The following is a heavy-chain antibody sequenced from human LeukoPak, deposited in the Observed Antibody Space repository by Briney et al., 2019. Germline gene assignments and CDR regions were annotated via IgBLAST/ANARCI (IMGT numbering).Heavy chain of an antibody. Sequence: SETLSLTCTVSGGSISSSSYYWGWIRQPPGKGLEWIGEINHSGSTNYNPSLKSRVTISVDTSKNQFSLKLSSVTAADTAVYYCARGRKYCSGGSCYSGNWFDPWGQGTLVTVSS. J-gene: IGHJ5*02. CDR2: INHSGST. CDR1: GGSISSSSYY. D-gene: IGHD2-15*01. V-gene: IGHV4-39*07. CDR3: ARGRKYCSGGSCYSGNWFDP.